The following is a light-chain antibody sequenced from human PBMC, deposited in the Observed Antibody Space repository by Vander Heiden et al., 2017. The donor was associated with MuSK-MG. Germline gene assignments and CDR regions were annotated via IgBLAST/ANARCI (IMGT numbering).Light chain of an antibody. CDR3: QLANSFPRT. Sequence: DIQMTQSPASVAASVGDRVTITCRGSQGISRWIAWYQQKPGLAPNLLIYAASSLQSRVPSRFSGRGSRTDFTLTISSLQLEDSATYYCQLANSFPRTFGQGTKVEIK. J-gene: IGKJ1*01. CDR1: QGISRW. V-gene: IGKV1-12*01. CDR2: AAS.